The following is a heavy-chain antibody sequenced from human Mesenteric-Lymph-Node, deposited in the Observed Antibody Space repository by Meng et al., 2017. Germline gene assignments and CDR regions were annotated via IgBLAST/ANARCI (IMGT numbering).Heavy chain of an antibody. CDR3: GRDQGRELINH. CDR2: VYHRGDT. CDR1: GDSISSDIW. D-gene: IGHD1-7*01. J-gene: IGHJ4*02. Sequence: QVQLKVSGPGLVQPLGPLSPTCTVSGDSISSDIWWSWVRQPPGKGLEWIGEVYHRGDTNYNPSLKSRVDISVDKSKNQFYLSLFSVTAADTAVYYCGRDQGRELINHWGQGTLVTVSS. V-gene: IGHV4-4*02.